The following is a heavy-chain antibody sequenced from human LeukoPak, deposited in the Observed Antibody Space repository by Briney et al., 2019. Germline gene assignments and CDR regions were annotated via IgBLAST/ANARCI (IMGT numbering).Heavy chain of an antibody. CDR1: GGSISSSNW. V-gene: IGHV4-4*02. CDR3: ARVAITMVRGVSLDY. Sequence: TETLSLTCAVSGGSISSSNWWSWVRQPPGKGLEWIGAIYHSGITNYNPSLKGRVTILVDKSKSPSSLKLSSVTAADTAVYYCARVAITMVRGVSLDYWGQGIRVTVSS. CDR2: IYHSGIT. D-gene: IGHD3-10*01. J-gene: IGHJ4*02.